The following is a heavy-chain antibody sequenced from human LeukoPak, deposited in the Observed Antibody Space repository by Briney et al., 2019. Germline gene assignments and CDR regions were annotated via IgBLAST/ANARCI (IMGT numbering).Heavy chain of an antibody. J-gene: IGHJ4*02. CDR2: ISYDGSNN. D-gene: IGHD1-26*01. V-gene: IGHV3-30*18. Sequence: PGGSLRLSCAASGFTFSSFGMHWVRQVPGKGLEWVALISYDGSNNYYADSVKGRFTISRDNSKNTLYLQMNSLRAEDTAVYYCAKRAVATNYFDYWGQGTLVTVSS. CDR1: GFTFSSFG. CDR3: AKRAVATNYFDY.